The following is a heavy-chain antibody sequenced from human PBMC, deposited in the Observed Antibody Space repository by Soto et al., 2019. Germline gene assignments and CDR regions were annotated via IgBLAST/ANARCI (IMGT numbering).Heavy chain of an antibody. CDR1: GGTFSAYS. Sequence: QVQLVQSGAEVKKPGSSVKVSCKTSGGTFSAYSISWVRQAPGQGLEWMGRIIPILGTADYAQRFQGRVIITADKSTRTANMGLSSLRSEDTAVYYCARGDYHYGMDVLGQGTTVTVSS. CDR2: IIPILGTA. D-gene: IGHD2-21*01. V-gene: IGHV1-69*08. CDR3: ARGDYHYGMDV. J-gene: IGHJ6*02.